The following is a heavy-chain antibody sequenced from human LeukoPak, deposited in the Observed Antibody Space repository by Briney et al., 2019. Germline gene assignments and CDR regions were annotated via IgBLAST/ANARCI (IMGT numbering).Heavy chain of an antibody. J-gene: IGHJ4*02. CDR2: IKGDGSEK. CDR1: GFTFSTYW. Sequence: PGGSLRLSCAASGFTFSTYWMSWVRKAPGKGLEWVANIKGDGSEKNYVGSVKGRFTISRDNAKNSLYLQMNSLRAEDTAVYYCAKDTPFGGNWGQGTLVTVSS. V-gene: IGHV3-7*01. CDR3: AKDTPFGGN. D-gene: IGHD1-26*01.